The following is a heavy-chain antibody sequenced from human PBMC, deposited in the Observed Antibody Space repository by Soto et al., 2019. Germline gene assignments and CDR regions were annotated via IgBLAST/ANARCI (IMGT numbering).Heavy chain of an antibody. CDR2: ISGNGDAT. CDR3: AKDSLIPFRIAVAGTYGY. J-gene: IGHJ4*02. Sequence: GGSLRLSCGASGFTFSNYVMGWVRQAPGKGLEWVSGISGNGDATDYADSVKGRFTISRDNSKNTLYLQMNSLRAEDTAVYYCAKDSLIPFRIAVAGTYGYWGQGTLVTVSS. CDR1: GFTFSNYV. D-gene: IGHD6-19*01. V-gene: IGHV3-23*01.